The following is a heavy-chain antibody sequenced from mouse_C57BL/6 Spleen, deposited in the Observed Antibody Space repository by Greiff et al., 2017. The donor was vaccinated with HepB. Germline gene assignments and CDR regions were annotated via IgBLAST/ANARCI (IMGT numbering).Heavy chain of an antibody. D-gene: IGHD1-1*01. V-gene: IGHV1-82*01. CDR1: GYAFSSSW. J-gene: IGHJ1*03. CDR2: IYPGDGDT. Sequence: VKLQQSGPELVKPGASVKISCKASGYAFSSSWMNWVKQRPGKGLEWIGRIYPGDGDTNYNGKFKGKATLTADKSSSTAYMQLSSLTSEDSAVYFCASPYYYGSSPHWYFDVWGTGTTVTVSS. CDR3: ASPYYYGSSPHWYFDV.